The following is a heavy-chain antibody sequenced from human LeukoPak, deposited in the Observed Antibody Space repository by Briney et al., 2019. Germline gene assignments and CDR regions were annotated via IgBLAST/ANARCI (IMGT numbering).Heavy chain of an antibody. D-gene: IGHD2-2*01. J-gene: IGHJ5*02. Sequence: SETLSLTCTVSGGSISSYYWSWIRQPPGEGLEWIGYIYYSGSTNYNPSPKSRVTISVDTSKNQFSLKLSSVTAADTAVYYCARHLKDIVVVPATPFDPWGQGTLVTVSS. CDR3: ARHLKDIVVVPATPFDP. CDR1: GGSISSYY. CDR2: IYYSGST. V-gene: IGHV4-59*08.